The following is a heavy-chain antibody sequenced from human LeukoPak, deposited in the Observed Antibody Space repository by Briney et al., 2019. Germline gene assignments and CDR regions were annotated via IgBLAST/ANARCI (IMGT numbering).Heavy chain of an antibody. Sequence: SETLSLTCSVSDGSISSSSHYWGWIRQPPGKGLEWIGSISNSGTTYQNPSLKSRVTISVDTSKNQFSLKVTSVTAADTAVYYCARWVVPAATYYYGMDVWGQGTTVTVSS. CDR2: ISNSGTT. D-gene: IGHD2-2*01. V-gene: IGHV4-39*01. J-gene: IGHJ6*02. CDR1: DGSISSSSHY. CDR3: ARWVVPAATYYYGMDV.